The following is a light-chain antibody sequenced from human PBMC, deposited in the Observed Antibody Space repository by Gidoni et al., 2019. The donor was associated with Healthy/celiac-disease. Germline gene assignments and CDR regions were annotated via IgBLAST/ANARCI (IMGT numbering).Light chain of an antibody. CDR1: QSVSRS. Sequence: EVVLTQSPATLSLSPGERATLSCRASQSVSRSLAWYQQKPGQAPRLLIYDASNRATGIPARFSGSGSGTDFTLTISSLEPEDSAVYYCQQRNNWPPITFGQGTRLEIK. CDR2: DAS. V-gene: IGKV3-11*01. J-gene: IGKJ5*01. CDR3: QQRNNWPPIT.